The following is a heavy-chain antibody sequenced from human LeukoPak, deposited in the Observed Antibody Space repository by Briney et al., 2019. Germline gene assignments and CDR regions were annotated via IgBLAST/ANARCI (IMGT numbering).Heavy chain of an antibody. CDR3: ARDFDYDFWSGYYGEPKNWFDP. J-gene: IGHJ5*02. CDR2: ISAYNGNT. CDR1: GYTFTSYG. V-gene: IGHV1-18*01. Sequence: ASVKASCKASGYTFTSYGISWVRQAPGQGLEWMGWISAYNGNTNYAQKLQGRVTMTTDTSTSTAYMELRSLRSDDTAVYYCARDFDYDFWSGYYGEPKNWFDPWGQGTLVTVSS. D-gene: IGHD3-3*01.